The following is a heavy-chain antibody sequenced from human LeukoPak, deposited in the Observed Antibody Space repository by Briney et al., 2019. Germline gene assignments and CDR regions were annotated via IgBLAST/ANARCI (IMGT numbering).Heavy chain of an antibody. D-gene: IGHD5-18*01. Sequence: PSETLSLTCAVSGGSISSTTGVGSGSPQGRDWSGLGFSITVGAPTTTPPSRVESPYQWTSKNHFSLKLSSVTAADTAVYYCARGPGGYSYGYYFDYWGQGTLVTVSS. CDR3: ARGPGGYSYGYYFDY. CDR1: GGSISSTT. J-gene: IGHJ4*02. CDR2: SITVGAP. V-gene: IGHV4-59*01.